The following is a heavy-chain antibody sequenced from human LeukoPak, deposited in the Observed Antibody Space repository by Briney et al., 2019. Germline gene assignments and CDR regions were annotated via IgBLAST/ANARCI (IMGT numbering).Heavy chain of an antibody. CDR1: GGSITSDSSY. CDR2: FYSSGST. Sequence: SETLSLTCTVSGGSITSDSSYWSWIRQPAGKGLEWIGRFYSSGSTNYNPSLKSRVTISVDTSKNQLSLKLSSVTAADTAVYYCARRRGYSYSYPDYWGQGTLVTVSS. J-gene: IGHJ4*02. D-gene: IGHD5-18*01. CDR3: ARRRGYSYSYPDY. V-gene: IGHV4-61*02.